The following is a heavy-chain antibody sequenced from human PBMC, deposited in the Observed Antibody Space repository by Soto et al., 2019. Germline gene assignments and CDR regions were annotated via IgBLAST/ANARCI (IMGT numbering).Heavy chain of an antibody. J-gene: IGHJ6*02. V-gene: IGHV3-9*01. CDR1: GFTFDDYA. CDR3: AKEHNGAGPYYYYGIDV. Sequence: DVQLVESGGGLVQPGRSLRLSCAASGFTFDDYAMHWVRQAPGKGLEWVSGISWNSGSIGYADSVKGRFTISRDNAKNSLYLQMNSLRAEDTALYYCAKEHNGAGPYYYYGIDVWGQGTTVTVSS. D-gene: IGHD2-8*01. CDR2: ISWNSGSI.